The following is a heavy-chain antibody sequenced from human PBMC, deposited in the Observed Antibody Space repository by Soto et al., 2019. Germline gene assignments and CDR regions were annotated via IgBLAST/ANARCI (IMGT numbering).Heavy chain of an antibody. CDR3: ARSFRGMSYDFWSGYHYYYGMDV. J-gene: IGHJ6*02. V-gene: IGHV4-34*01. Sequence: SETLSLTCAVYGGSFSGYYWSWIRQPPGKGLEWIGEINHSGSTNYNPSLKSRVTISVDTSKNQLSLKLSSVTAADTAVYYCARSFRGMSYDFWSGYHYYYGMDVWGQGTTVTVSS. CDR1: GGSFSGYY. D-gene: IGHD3-3*01. CDR2: INHSGST.